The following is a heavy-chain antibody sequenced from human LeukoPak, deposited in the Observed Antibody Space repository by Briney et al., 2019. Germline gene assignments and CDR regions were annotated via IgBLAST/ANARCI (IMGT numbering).Heavy chain of an antibody. D-gene: IGHD3-22*01. Sequence: GASVKVSCKASGYTFTSYYMHWVRQAPGQGLEWMGWINPNSGGTNYAQKFQGRVTMTRDTSISTAYMELSRLRSDDTAVYYCARDRREYYYDSSGYSAWGQGTLVTVSS. V-gene: IGHV1-2*02. CDR2: INPNSGGT. CDR3: ARDRREYYYDSSGYSA. CDR1: GYTFTSYY. J-gene: IGHJ5*02.